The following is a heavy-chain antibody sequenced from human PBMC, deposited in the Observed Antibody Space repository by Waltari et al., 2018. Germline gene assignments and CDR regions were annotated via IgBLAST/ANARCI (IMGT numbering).Heavy chain of an antibody. Sequence: QVQLQESGPGLVKPSETLSLTCTVSGGSISSYYWSWIRQPAGKGLEWIGRIYTSGSTNYNPSLKSRVTMSVDTSKNQFSLKLSSVTAADMAVYYCAGGVVLDGSYPFDPWGQGTLVTVSS. CDR2: IYTSGST. CDR1: GGSISSYY. V-gene: IGHV4-4*07. D-gene: IGHD1-26*01. CDR3: AGGVVLDGSYPFDP. J-gene: IGHJ5*02.